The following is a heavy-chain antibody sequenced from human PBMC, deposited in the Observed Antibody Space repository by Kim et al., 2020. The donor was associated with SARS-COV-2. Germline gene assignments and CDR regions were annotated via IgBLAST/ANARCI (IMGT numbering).Heavy chain of an antibody. CDR2: ISSSGSTI. V-gene: IGHV3-11*01. CDR3: ARENLHITIFGVVIRIGMDV. J-gene: IGHJ6*01. CDR1: GFTFSDYY. Sequence: GGSLRLSCAASGFTFSDYYMSWIRQAPGKGLEWVSYISSSGSTIYYADSVKGRFTISRDNAKNSLYLQMNSLRAEDTAVYYCARENLHITIFGVVIRIGMDVWGEETTGTLSS. D-gene: IGHD3-3*01.